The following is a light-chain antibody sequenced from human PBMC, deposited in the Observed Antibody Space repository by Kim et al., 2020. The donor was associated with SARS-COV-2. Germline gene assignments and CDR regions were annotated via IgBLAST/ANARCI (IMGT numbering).Light chain of an antibody. CDR1: ELGDKY. J-gene: IGLJ2*01. CDR3: QAWDSGTAVV. CDR2: QDI. V-gene: IGLV3-1*01. Sequence: VSPGQPAGITCSGDELGDKYVFWYQQKPGQSPVLVIYQDIKRPSGIPERFSASNSGNTATLTISGTQATDEADYYCQAWDSGTAVVFGGGTQLTVL.